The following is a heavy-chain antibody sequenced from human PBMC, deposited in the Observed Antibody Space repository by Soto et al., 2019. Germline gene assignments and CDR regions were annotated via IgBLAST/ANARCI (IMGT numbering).Heavy chain of an antibody. V-gene: IGHV4-39*07. Sequence: PSETLSLTCTVSGDSISSSTYYWGWIRQPPGKGLEWIGNIYYSGITYYNPSLKSRVAISVDTSKNQFSLKLSAVTAADTAVFFCARTTFYDIFTAYYSLFDYWGQGTRVTVS. J-gene: IGHJ4*02. CDR3: ARTTFYDIFTAYYSLFDY. CDR2: IYYSGIT. CDR1: GDSISSSTYY. D-gene: IGHD3-9*01.